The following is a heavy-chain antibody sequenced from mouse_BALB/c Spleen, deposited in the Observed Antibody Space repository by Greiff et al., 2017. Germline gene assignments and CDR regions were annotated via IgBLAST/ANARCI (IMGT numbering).Heavy chain of an antibody. CDR2: ISSGGST. J-gene: IGHJ2*01. CDR1: GFTFSSYA. D-gene: IGHD2-14*01. CDR3: ATYRYDDGFDY. V-gene: IGHV5-6-5*01. Sequence: EVMLVESGGGLVKPGGSLKLSCAASGFTFSSYAMSWVRQTPEKRLEWVASISSGGSTYYPDSVKGRFTISRDNARNILYLQMSSLRSEDTAMYYCATYRYDDGFDYWGQGTTLTVSS.